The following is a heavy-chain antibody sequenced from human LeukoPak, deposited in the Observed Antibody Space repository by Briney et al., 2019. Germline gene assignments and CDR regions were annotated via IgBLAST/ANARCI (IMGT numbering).Heavy chain of an antibody. Sequence: SVKVSCKXSGGTFSSDTISWVRQAPGQGLEWMGRIIPILGIANYAQKFQGRVTITADKSTSTAYMELSSLRSEDTAVYYCARGTSVATPVDYWGQGTLVTVSS. CDR1: GGTFSSDT. J-gene: IGHJ4*02. D-gene: IGHD5-12*01. CDR2: IIPILGIA. CDR3: ARGTSVATPVDY. V-gene: IGHV1-69*02.